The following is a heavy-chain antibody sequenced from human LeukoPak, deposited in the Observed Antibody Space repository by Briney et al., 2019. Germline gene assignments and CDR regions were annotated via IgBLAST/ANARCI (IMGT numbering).Heavy chain of an antibody. CDR3: ARQGTTVVTPPYSWFDP. J-gene: IGHJ5*02. Sequence: GASVKVSCKASGYSXTSYYMHGVRQAPGQGLEWMGIINPSGGSTSYAQKFQGRVTMTRDTSTSTVYMELSSLRSEDTAVYYCARQGTTVVTPPYSWFDPWGQGTLVIVSS. CDR1: GYSXTSYY. D-gene: IGHD4-23*01. CDR2: INPSGGST. V-gene: IGHV1-46*01.